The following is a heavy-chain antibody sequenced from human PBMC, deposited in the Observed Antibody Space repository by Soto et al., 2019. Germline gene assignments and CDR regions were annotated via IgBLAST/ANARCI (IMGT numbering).Heavy chain of an antibody. CDR1: GYTFTSYY. J-gene: IGHJ4*02. Sequence: QVQLVQSGAEVKKPGASVKVSCKASGYTFTSYYIHWVRQAPGQGLEWMGIINPSGGSTSYAQKFQGRVTMTRDTSTSTVYMELSSLRSEDTAVYYCAKGLGCCSGGSCFSDYWGQGTLVTVSS. D-gene: IGHD2-15*01. CDR2: INPSGGST. CDR3: AKGLGCCSGGSCFSDY. V-gene: IGHV1-46*01.